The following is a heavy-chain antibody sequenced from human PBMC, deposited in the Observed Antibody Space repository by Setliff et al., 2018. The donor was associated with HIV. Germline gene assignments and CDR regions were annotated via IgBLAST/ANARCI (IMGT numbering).Heavy chain of an antibody. Sequence: SETLSLTCGIYGGSFSDYYWSWIRQPPGKGLEWIGSIYYSGSTYYNPSLKSRVTISVDTSKNQFSLKLSSVTAADTAVYYCARLRREEQWLVRGWFDPWGQGTLVTVSS. CDR3: ARLRREEQWLVRGWFDP. D-gene: IGHD6-19*01. J-gene: IGHJ5*02. CDR1: GGSFSDYY. V-gene: IGHV4-34*01. CDR2: IYYSGST.